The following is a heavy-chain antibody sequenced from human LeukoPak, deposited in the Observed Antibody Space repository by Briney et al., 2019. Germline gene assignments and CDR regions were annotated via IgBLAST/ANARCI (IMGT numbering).Heavy chain of an antibody. CDR1: GGSISSSSYY. CDR2: IYYSGST. Sequence: PSEALSLTCTVSGGSISSSSYYWGWIRQPPGKGLEWIGSIYYSGSTYYNPSPKSRVTISVDTSKNQFSLKLSSVTAADTAVYYCARHNSGSWRSFDPWGQGTLVTVSS. CDR3: ARHNSGSWRSFDP. D-gene: IGHD1-26*01. J-gene: IGHJ5*02. V-gene: IGHV4-39*01.